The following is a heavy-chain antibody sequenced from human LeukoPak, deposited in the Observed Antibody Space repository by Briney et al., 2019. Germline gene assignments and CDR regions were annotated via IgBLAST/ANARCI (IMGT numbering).Heavy chain of an antibody. J-gene: IGHJ4*02. CDR2: INHSGST. CDR1: GGSFSGYY. Sequence: PSETLSLTCAVYGGSFSGYYWSWIRQPPGKGLEWIGEINHSGSTSYNPSLKSRVTISVDTSKNQFSLKLSSVTAADTAVYYCASVKWGTIDYWGQGTLVTVSS. D-gene: IGHD3-16*01. CDR3: ASVKWGTIDY. V-gene: IGHV4-34*01.